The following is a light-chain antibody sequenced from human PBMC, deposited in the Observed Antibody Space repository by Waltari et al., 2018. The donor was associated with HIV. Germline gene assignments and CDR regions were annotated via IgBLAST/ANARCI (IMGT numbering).Light chain of an antibody. CDR2: EVR. V-gene: IGLV2-14*01. CDR3: SSYTSSSTLV. Sequence: QPALPQPPPVSGSPGRSTTIPSPGPSMAVGGYNFFPWFQHHPGKAPKVMIYEVRNRPSGVSNRFSGSKSGNTAALTISGLQAEDEADYYCSSYTSSSTLVFGGGTKLTVL. CDR1: SMAVGGYNF. J-gene: IGLJ2*01.